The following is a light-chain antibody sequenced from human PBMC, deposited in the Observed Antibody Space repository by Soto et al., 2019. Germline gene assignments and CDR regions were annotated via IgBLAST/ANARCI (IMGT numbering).Light chain of an antibody. J-gene: IGKJ1*01. CDR3: QQINSYPLVT. Sequence: IPLTQSPSSLSASVGDRVTITCRASQGISSYLAWYQQKPGKAPKLLIYAASTLQSGDPSRFSGSGSGTDFTLTNSSLQPEDFATYYCQQINSYPLVTFGQGTKVEIK. V-gene: IGKV1-9*01. CDR2: AAS. CDR1: QGISSY.